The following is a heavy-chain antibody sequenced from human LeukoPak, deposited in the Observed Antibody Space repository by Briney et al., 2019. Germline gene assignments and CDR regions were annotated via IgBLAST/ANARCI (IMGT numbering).Heavy chain of an antibody. CDR1: GGTFSSFA. D-gene: IGHD3-22*01. CDR2: IIPILGIA. V-gene: IGHV1-69*04. Sequence: ASVKLSCKASGGTFSSFAISWVRQAPGQGLEWMGRIIPILGIANYAQKFQGRVTITADKSTSTAYMELSSLRSEDTAVYYCARDSYYDSSGYYYVSGWFDPWGQGTLVTVSS. J-gene: IGHJ5*02. CDR3: ARDSYYDSSGYYYVSGWFDP.